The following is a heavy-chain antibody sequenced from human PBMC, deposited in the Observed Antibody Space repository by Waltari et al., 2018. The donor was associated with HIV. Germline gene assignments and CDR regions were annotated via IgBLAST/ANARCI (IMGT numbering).Heavy chain of an antibody. V-gene: IGHV3-23*01. D-gene: IGHD2-15*01. Sequence: QLLESGGAFVQSGGSLRLSCAASGFNFGTYSMAWVRQAPWKGLEWVSIFSGGANWYAYVVQDRFTISRDDSKSTLYLQMNRLRPDDSAFYYCVRAIFGGNGWKWYYFDLWGRGTLVSVSS. CDR3: VRAIFGGNGWKWYYFDL. CDR2: IFSGGAN. CDR1: GFNFGTYS. J-gene: IGHJ2*01.